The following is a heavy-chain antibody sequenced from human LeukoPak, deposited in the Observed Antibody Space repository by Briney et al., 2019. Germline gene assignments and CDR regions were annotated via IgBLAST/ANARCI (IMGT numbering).Heavy chain of an antibody. J-gene: IGHJ4*02. Sequence: SETLSLTCTVSGGSISSYYWSWIRQPPGKGLEWIGYIYYSGSTNYNPSLKSRVTISVDTSKNQSSLKLSSVTAADTAVYYCARGGKYSPYSGYLPFDYWGQGTLVTVSS. D-gene: IGHD5-12*01. CDR3: ARGGKYSPYSGYLPFDY. V-gene: IGHV4-59*01. CDR1: GGSISSYY. CDR2: IYYSGST.